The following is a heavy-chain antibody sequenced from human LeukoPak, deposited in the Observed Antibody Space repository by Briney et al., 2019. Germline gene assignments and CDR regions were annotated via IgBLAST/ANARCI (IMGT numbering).Heavy chain of an antibody. CDR1: GGSISSSSYY. D-gene: IGHD1-26*01. Sequence: SETLSLTCTVSGGSISSSSYYWGWIRQPPGKGLEWIGSIYYSGSTYYNPSLKSRVTISVDTSKNQFSLKLSSVTAADTAVYYCARTAGSGSYFYPDYWGQGTLVTVSS. J-gene: IGHJ4*02. V-gene: IGHV4-39*07. CDR2: IYYSGST. CDR3: ARTAGSGSYFYPDY.